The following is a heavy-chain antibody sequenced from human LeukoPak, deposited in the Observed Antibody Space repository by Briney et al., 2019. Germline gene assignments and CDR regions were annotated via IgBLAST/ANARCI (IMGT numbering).Heavy chain of an antibody. J-gene: IGHJ3*02. CDR1: GGTFSSYA. Sequence: APVKVSCKASGGTFSSYAISWVRQAPGQGLELMGRIIPIFGTANYAQKFQGRVTITADKSTSTAYMELSSLRSEDTAVYYCATTRYYYDSSDAFDIWGQGTMVTVSS. D-gene: IGHD3-22*01. CDR2: IIPIFGTA. CDR3: ATTRYYYDSSDAFDI. V-gene: IGHV1-69*06.